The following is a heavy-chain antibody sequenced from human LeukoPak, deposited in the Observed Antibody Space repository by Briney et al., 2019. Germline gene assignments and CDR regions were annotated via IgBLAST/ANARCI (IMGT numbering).Heavy chain of an antibody. Sequence: GGSLRLSCAASGFTFSSYGMNWVRQAPGKGLEWVSGITGHGESTYYADSVKGRFTISRDNSKNTLYLQMNSLRAGDTAIYYCAKDRRLASFDYGGQGTLVTVS. D-gene: IGHD6-25*01. CDR2: ITGHGEST. CDR3: AKDRRLASFDY. J-gene: IGHJ4*02. CDR1: GFTFSSYG. V-gene: IGHV3-23*01.